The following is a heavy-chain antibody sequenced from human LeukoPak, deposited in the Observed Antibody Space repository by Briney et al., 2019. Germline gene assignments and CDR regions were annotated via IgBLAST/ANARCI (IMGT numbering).Heavy chain of an antibody. D-gene: IGHD3-10*01. J-gene: IGHJ5*02. CDR2: MYYSGST. CDR1: GGSMSNYY. V-gene: IGHV4-59*01. Sequence: PSETLSLTCTVSGGSMSNYYWSWIRQPPGKGLEWIGYMYYSGSTNYNPSLKSRVTISEDTSKNQFSLKLSSVTAADTAVYYCASQGDYYGSGSYFRWFDPWGQGTLVTVSS. CDR3: ASQGDYYGSGSYFRWFDP.